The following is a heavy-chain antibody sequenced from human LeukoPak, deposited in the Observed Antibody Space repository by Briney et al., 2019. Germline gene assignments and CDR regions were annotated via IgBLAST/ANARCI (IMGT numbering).Heavy chain of an antibody. CDR1: GFSFRSYG. J-gene: IGHJ4*02. D-gene: IGHD7-27*01. CDR3: AKVPHSWGLFDS. CDR2: IRDGGSER. V-gene: IGHV3-30*02. Sequence: GGSLRLSCAASGFSFRSYGLHWVRQAPGKGLEGVGFIRDGGSERYYADFVKGRFTVSRDNSKNTLYLQMDSLRTEDTAVYYCAKVPHSWGLFDSWGQGTLVTVSS.